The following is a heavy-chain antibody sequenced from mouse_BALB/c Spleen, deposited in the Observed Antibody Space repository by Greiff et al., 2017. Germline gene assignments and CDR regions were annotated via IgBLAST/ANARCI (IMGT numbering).Heavy chain of an antibody. Sequence: EVQLQQSGTVLARPGASVKMSCKASGYSFTSYWMHWVKQRPGQGLEWIGAIYPGNSDTSYNQKFKGKAKLTAVTSACTAYMELSSLTNEDSAVYYCTRSGDYDGFAYWGQGTLVTVSA. D-gene: IGHD2-4*01. V-gene: IGHV1-5*01. CDR3: TRSGDYDGFAY. CDR2: IYPGNSDT. J-gene: IGHJ3*01. CDR1: GYSFTSYW.